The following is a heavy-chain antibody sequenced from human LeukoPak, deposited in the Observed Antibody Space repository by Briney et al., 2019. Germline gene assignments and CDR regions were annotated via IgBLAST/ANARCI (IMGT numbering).Heavy chain of an antibody. CDR3: ARDEWLRYEFDY. D-gene: IGHD5-12*01. V-gene: IGHV3-30*03. Sequence: PGRSLRLSCAASGFTFSSYGMHWVRQAPGKGLEWVAVISYDGSNKYYADSVKGRFTISRDNSKNTLYLQMNSLRAEDTAVYYCARDEWLRYEFDYWGQGTLVTVSS. J-gene: IGHJ4*02. CDR2: ISYDGSNK. CDR1: GFTFSSYG.